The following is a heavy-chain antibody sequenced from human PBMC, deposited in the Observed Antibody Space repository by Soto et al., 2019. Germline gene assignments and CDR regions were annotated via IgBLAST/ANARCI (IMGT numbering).Heavy chain of an antibody. CDR2: IYYSGST. Sequence: SETLSLTCTVSGGSISSYYWSWIRQPPGKGLEWIGYIYYSGSTNYNPSLKSRVTISVHTSKNQFSLKLSSVTAADTAVYYCARHGPGGSYSDYWGQGTLVTVSS. CDR1: GGSISSYY. CDR3: ARHGPGGSYSDY. J-gene: IGHJ4*02. D-gene: IGHD1-26*01. V-gene: IGHV4-59*08.